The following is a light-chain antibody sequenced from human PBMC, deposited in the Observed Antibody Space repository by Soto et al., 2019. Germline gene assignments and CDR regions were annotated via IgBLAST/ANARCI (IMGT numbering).Light chain of an antibody. J-gene: IGLJ2*01. Sequence: QSVLTQPPSESGAPGQRVTISCTGSSSNIGAGYDVHWYQQLPGTAPKLLIYGNSNRPSGVPDRFSGSKSGTSASLAITGLQAEDEADYYCQSYDSSLSGVVFGGGTKLTFL. V-gene: IGLV1-40*01. CDR1: SSNIGAGYD. CDR3: QSYDSSLSGVV. CDR2: GNS.